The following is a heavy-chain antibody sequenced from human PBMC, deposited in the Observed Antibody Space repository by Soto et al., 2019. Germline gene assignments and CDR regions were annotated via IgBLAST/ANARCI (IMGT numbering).Heavy chain of an antibody. V-gene: IGHV1-46*01. D-gene: IGHD3-3*01. CDR1: GYTLTSYY. Sequence: ASVKVSCKASGYTLTSYYMHWVRQAPGQGLEWMGIINPSFGSTSYAQKFQGRVTITRDTSTSTVYMELSSLRSEDTAVYYCAREYYDFWSGYHRVYHYHGIEVLGQRTTVHLSS. CDR2: INPSFGST. CDR3: AREYYDFWSGYHRVYHYHGIEV. J-gene: IGHJ6*02.